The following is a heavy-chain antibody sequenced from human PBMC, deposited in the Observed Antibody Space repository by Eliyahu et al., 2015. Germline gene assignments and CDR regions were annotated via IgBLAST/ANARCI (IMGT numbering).Heavy chain of an antibody. J-gene: IGHJ4*02. CDR1: GFTFSXYG. CDR2: IRYDGSNK. V-gene: IGHV3-30*02. D-gene: IGHD6-13*01. Sequence: QVQLVESGGGVVQPGGSLXXXCAASGFTFSXYGMHWXRQAPGKGLEWVAFIRYDGSNKYYADSVKGRFTISRDNSKNTLYLQMNSLRAEDTAVYYCASIAAAGTPFDYWGQGTLVTVSS. CDR3: ASIAAAGTPFDY.